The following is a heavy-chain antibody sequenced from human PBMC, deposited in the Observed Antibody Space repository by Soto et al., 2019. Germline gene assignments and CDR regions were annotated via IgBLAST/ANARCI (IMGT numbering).Heavy chain of an antibody. CDR1: GFTFSSYS. J-gene: IGHJ4*02. CDR3: ARDRASSSSIFDY. D-gene: IGHD6-6*01. Sequence: GSLRLSCAASGFTFSSYSMNWVRQAPGKGLEWVSSISSSSSYIYYADSVKGRFTISRDNAKNSLYLQMNSLRAEDTAVYYCARDRASSSSIFDYWGQGTLVTVSS. V-gene: IGHV3-21*01. CDR2: ISSSSSYI.